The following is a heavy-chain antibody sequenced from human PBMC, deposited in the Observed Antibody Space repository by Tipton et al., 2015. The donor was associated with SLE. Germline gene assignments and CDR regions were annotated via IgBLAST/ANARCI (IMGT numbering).Heavy chain of an antibody. Sequence: RSLRLSCAASGFTFRDYYMSWIRQAPGKGLEWVAVIWYDGSNKYYADSVKGRFTISRDNSKNTLYLQMNSLRAEDTAVYYCARGYSGYDFQDQFDNWGQGTLVTVSP. CDR3: ARGYSGYDFQDQFDN. V-gene: IGHV3-33*08. CDR1: GFTFRDYY. CDR2: IWYDGSNK. J-gene: IGHJ4*02. D-gene: IGHD5-12*01.